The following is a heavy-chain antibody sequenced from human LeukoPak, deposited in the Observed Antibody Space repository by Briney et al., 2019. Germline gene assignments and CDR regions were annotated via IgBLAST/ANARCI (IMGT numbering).Heavy chain of an antibody. D-gene: IGHD3-16*02. CDR2: IIPSGHTT. V-gene: IGHV3-23*01. J-gene: IGHJ4*02. CDR3: AKDVKRLGELSPTYYFDY. CDR1: GFTFSSHG. Sequence: GGSLRLSCVASGFTFSSHGMNWVRQAPGKGLEWVSGIIPSGHTTYYADSVRGRFTISRDNSKNTLYLQMNSLRAEDTAVYYCAKDVKRLGELSPTYYFDYWGQGTLVTVSS.